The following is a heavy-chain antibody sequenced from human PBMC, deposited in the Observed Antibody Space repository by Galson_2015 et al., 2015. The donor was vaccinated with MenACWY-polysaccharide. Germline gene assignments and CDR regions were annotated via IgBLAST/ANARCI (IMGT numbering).Heavy chain of an antibody. J-gene: IGHJ4*02. CDR2: INQYGSEK. CDR1: GFTFNDFW. V-gene: IGHV3-7*01. D-gene: IGHD1-1*01. CDR3: ARDGGRTIGTTQRGY. Sequence: SLRLSCAASGFTFNDFWLSWVRQAPGKGLEWVANINQYGSEKYYVDSVKGRFAISRDNAKNSLYLQMNGLRAEDTAVYYCARDGGRTIGTTQRGYWGQGTLVTVSS.